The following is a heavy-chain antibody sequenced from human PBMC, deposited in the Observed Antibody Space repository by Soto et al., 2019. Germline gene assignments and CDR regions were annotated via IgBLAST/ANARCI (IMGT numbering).Heavy chain of an antibody. CDR1: GYNFNIYG. CDR3: ARDPHEYWTSYWFDP. V-gene: IGHV1-18*01. Sequence: ASVKVSCKACGYNFNIYGMNWVRQAPGQGLELMGWISAYDGKTTYAEKFQGRVTMTTDASTSTAYMELRSLRSDDTAVYYCARDPHEYWTSYWFDPWGQGTLVPVSS. J-gene: IGHJ5*02. D-gene: IGHD3-3*01. CDR2: ISAYDGKT.